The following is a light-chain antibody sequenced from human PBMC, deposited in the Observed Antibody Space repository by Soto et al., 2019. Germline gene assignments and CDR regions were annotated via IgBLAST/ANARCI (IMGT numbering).Light chain of an antibody. V-gene: IGLV2-14*01. CDR1: SNDVGGYNY. Sequence: QSALTQPASVSGSPVQSITISCTGTSNDVGGYNYVSWYQQHPGKVPKLLIYDVSKRPSGVSNRFSGSKSGNTASLTISGLQAEDEADYYCSSYTSSYTGVFGTGTKVTVL. CDR2: DVS. J-gene: IGLJ1*01. CDR3: SSYTSSYTGV.